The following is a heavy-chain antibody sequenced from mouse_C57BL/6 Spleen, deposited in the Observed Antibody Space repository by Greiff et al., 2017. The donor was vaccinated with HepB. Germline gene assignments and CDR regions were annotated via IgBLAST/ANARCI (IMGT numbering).Heavy chain of an antibody. D-gene: IGHD1-1*01. V-gene: IGHV5-17*01. Sequence: EVMLVESGGGLVKPGGSLKLSCAASGFTFSDYGMHWVRQAPEKGLEWVAYISSGSSTIYYADTVKGRFTISRDNAKNTLFLQMTSLRSEDTAMYYCARASYGSRETAWFACWGQGTLVTVSA. J-gene: IGHJ3*01. CDR1: GFTFSDYG. CDR2: ISSGSSTI. CDR3: ARASYGSRETAWFAC.